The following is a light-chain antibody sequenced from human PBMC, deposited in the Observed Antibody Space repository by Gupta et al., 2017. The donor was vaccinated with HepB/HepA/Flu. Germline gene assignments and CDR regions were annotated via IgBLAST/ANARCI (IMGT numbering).Light chain of an antibody. Sequence: QSVLTQPPSVSGAPGQRVTISCTGSSSNIGAGYDVHWYQQLPGTAPKLLIYGNSNRPSGVPDRFSGSKSGTSASLAITGLQAEEEADYYCQSYDSSRSVLYVFGTGTKVTVL. CDR1: SSNIGAGYD. CDR2: GNS. J-gene: IGLJ1*01. V-gene: IGLV1-40*01. CDR3: QSYDSSRSVLYV.